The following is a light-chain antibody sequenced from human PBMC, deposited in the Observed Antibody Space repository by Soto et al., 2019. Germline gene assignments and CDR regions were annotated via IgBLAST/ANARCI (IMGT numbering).Light chain of an antibody. V-gene: IGKV3-11*01. CDR1: QSISRN. CDR3: QQRASWPPWT. CDR2: DAS. Sequence: ENLLTQYPATLSLSPGERATLSCRASQSISRNLAWYQQKPGQAPRLLIYDASNRATGTPDRFSGSGSGTDFTLTISSLEPEDFGVYYCQQRASWPPWTFGQGTKVEIK. J-gene: IGKJ1*01.